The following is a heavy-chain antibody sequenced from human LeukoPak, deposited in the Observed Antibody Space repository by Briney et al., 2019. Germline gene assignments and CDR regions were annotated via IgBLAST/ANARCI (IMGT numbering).Heavy chain of an antibody. D-gene: IGHD3-10*01. J-gene: IGHJ4*02. V-gene: IGHV4-34*01. CDR1: GGSFSGYY. CDR3: ARHRGHYGSGSYSLDY. CDR2: INHSGST. Sequence: PSETLSLTCAVYGGSFSGYYWSWIRQPPGKGLEWIGEINHSGSTNYNPSLKSRVTISVDTSKNQFSLKLSSVTAADTAVYYCARHRGHYGSGSYSLDYWGQGTLVTVSS.